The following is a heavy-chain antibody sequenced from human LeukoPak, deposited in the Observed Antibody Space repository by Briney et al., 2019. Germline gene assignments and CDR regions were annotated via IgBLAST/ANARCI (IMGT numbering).Heavy chain of an antibody. CDR3: ARVKYSSSPSYYYYYYGMDV. V-gene: IGHV4-59*01. J-gene: IGHJ6*02. D-gene: IGHD6-6*01. CDR1: GGSISSYY. CDR2: IYYSGST. Sequence: ASETLSLTCTVSGGSISSYYWSWIRQPPGKGLEWIGYIYYSGSTNYNPSLKSRVTISVDTSKNQFSLKLNSVTAADTAVYYCARVKYSSSPSYYYYYYGMDVWGQGTTVTVSS.